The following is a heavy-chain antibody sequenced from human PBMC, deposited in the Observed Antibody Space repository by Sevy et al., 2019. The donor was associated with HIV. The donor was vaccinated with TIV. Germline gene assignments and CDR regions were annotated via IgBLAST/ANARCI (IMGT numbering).Heavy chain of an antibody. CDR1: GFTFNTHA. CDR2: ISGPGYST. Sequence: GGSLRLSCAASGFTFNTHAMNWVRQAPGKGLEWVSVISGPGYSTHYADPVKGRFTIPTANSKNTLNLQMNSLRADDTAAYYCAKALKPALESMIEMIFPTLKGFDVWGQGTMVTVSS. J-gene: IGHJ3*01. CDR3: AKALKPALESMIEMIFPTLKGFDV. V-gene: IGHV3-23*01. D-gene: IGHD3-22*01.